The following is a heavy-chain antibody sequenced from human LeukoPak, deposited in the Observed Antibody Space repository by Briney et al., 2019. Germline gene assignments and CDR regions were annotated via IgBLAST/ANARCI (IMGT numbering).Heavy chain of an antibody. J-gene: IGHJ6*04. V-gene: IGHV3-48*03. D-gene: IGHD3-10*02. CDR3: AELGITMIGGV. Sequence: GGSLRLSCAASGFTFSSYEMNWVRRAPGKGLEWVSYISSSGSTIYYADSVKGRFTISRDNAKNSLYLQMNSLRAEDTAVYYCAELGITMIGGVWGKGTTVTLSS. CDR1: GFTFSSYE. CDR2: ISSSGSTI.